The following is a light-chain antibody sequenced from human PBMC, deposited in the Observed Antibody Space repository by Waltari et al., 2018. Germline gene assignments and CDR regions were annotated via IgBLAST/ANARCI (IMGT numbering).Light chain of an antibody. CDR3: QQRSSWPLT. J-gene: IGKJ4*01. CDR2: DAS. V-gene: IGKV3-11*01. CDR1: QSVSSS. Sequence: EIVLTQSPGTLSLSSGDRATLSCRASQSVSSSLAWYQQRPGQAPRLLIYDASNRATGIPARFSGSGSGTDFTLTISSLEPEDFAVYYCQQRSSWPLTFGGGTKVEVK.